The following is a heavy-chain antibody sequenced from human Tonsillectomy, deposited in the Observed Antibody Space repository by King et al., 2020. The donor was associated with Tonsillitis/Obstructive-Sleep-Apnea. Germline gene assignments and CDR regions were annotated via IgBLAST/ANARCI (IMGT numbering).Heavy chain of an antibody. J-gene: IGHJ3*02. CDR1: GFTFSYYS. CDR3: VKRMVTWGTYLGPFDT. Sequence: VQLVESGGGLVQPGGSLRLSCSASGFTFSYYSMDWVRQAPGKGLEYVSGINSEGGSTYCADSVKGRFSISRENFKNTLYLQMSSLRTEDTAVHYGVKRMVTWGTYLGPFDTWGQGTMVTVSS. V-gene: IGHV3-64D*06. CDR2: INSEGGST. D-gene: IGHD3-16*02.